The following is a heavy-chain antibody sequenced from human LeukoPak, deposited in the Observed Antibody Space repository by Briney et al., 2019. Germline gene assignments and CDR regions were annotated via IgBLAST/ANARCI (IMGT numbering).Heavy chain of an antibody. V-gene: IGHV3-23*01. CDR1: GFTFATYA. Sequence: GGSLRLSCAASGFTFATYAMSWVRQAPGKGLKWVSGITGSGRTTYYADSVRGRFTISRDNSKNTLYLQMNSLRAEDTAVYYCAREKNWGSGALDIWGQGTMVTVSS. CDR2: ITGSGRTT. J-gene: IGHJ3*02. CDR3: AREKNWGSGALDI. D-gene: IGHD7-27*01.